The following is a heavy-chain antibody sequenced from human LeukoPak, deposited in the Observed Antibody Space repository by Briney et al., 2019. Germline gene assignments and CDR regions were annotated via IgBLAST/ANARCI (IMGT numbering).Heavy chain of an antibody. CDR1: GFTFSSYA. CDR2: ISGSGGST. Sequence: GGSLRLSCAASGFTFSSYAMSWFRQAPGKGLDWVSAISGSGGSTYYADSVKGRFTISRDNSKNTLYLQMNSLGAEDTAVYYCAKHRYDSSGYYSSPFDYWGQGTLVTVSS. CDR3: AKHRYDSSGYYSSPFDY. D-gene: IGHD3-22*01. V-gene: IGHV3-23*01. J-gene: IGHJ4*02.